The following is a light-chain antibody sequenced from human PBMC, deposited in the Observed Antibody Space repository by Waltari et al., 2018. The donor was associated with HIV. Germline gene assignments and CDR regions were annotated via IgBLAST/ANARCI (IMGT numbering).Light chain of an antibody. CDR2: GAS. Sequence: DIQLTQSPSSLSASVGDRVTITCRASQDISIFLAWFQQKPGKAPKALIYGASSLQSGVPSTFSGCGSGTAFTLTISSLQPEDFATYYCHQYSSYPHTFGQGTKVEIK. V-gene: IGKV1-16*01. J-gene: IGKJ1*01. CDR3: HQYSSYPHT. CDR1: QDISIF.